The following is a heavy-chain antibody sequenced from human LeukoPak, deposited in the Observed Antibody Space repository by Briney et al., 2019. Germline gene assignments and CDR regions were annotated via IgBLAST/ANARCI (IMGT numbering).Heavy chain of an antibody. Sequence: PSQTLSLTCTVSGGPISSGGYYWSWIRRHPGKGLEWIGYIYYSGSTYYNPSLKSRVTISVDTSKNQFSLKLSSVTAADTAVYYCAREEPNWFDPWGQGTLVTVSS. CDR2: IYYSGST. CDR3: AREEPNWFDP. V-gene: IGHV4-31*03. J-gene: IGHJ5*02. CDR1: GGPISSGGYY. D-gene: IGHD1-14*01.